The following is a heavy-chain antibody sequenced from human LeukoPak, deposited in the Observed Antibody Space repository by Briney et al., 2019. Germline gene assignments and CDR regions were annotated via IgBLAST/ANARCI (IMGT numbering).Heavy chain of an antibody. D-gene: IGHD4/OR15-4a*01. J-gene: IGHJ4*02. CDR3: ASHSPRYGGNNY. CDR2: IYYSGST. V-gene: IGHV4-61*05. Sequence: SETLSLTCTVSGGSISSSSYYWGWIRQPPGKGLEWIGYIYYSGSTNYNPSLKSRVTISVDTSKNQFSLKLSSVTAADTAVYYCASHSPRYGGNNYWGQGTLVTVSS. CDR1: GGSISSSSYY.